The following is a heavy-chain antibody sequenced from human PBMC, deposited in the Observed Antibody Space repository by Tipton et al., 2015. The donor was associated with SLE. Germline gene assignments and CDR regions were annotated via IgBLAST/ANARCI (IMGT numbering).Heavy chain of an antibody. CDR3: ARGGPRGFWVIAIQARYFDY. CDR1: GGSISSGGYY. D-gene: IGHD2-21*01. V-gene: IGHV4-31*02. CDR2: IYYSGST. Sequence: LRLSCTVSGGSISSGGYYWSWIRQHPGKGLEWIGYIYYSGSTYYNPSFKSRVTISVDTSKNQFSLKLSSVTAADTAVYYCARGGPRGFWVIAIQARYFDYWGQGTLVTVSS. J-gene: IGHJ4*02.